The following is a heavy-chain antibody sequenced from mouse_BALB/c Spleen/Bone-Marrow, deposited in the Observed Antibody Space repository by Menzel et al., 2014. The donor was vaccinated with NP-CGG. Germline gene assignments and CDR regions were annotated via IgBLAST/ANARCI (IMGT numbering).Heavy chain of an antibody. CDR1: GDSITSGY. V-gene: IGHV3-8*02. D-gene: IGHD2-10*02. CDR3: ARLEEGYGNYEGYIYALDY. Sequence: EVKLVESGPSLVKPSQTLSLTCSVTGDSITSGYWNWIRKFPGNKLEYMGYISYSGITYYNPSLKSRISITRDTSKNQYYLQLNSVTTEDTDTYICARLEEGYGNYEGYIYALDYWGQGTSVTVSS. J-gene: IGHJ4*01. CDR2: ISYSGIT.